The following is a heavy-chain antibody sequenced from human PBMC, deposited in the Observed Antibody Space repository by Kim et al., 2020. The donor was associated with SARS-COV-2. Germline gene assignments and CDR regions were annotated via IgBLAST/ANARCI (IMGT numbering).Heavy chain of an antibody. V-gene: IGHV3-11*06. Sequence: VKGRLTISRDNAKNSLYLQMNSLRAEDTAVYYCARADIVVVVAASYYFDYWGQGTLVTVSS. J-gene: IGHJ4*02. D-gene: IGHD2-15*01. CDR3: ARADIVVVVAASYYFDY.